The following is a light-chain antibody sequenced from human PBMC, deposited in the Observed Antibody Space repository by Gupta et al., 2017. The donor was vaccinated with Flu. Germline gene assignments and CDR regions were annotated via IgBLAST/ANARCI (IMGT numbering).Light chain of an antibody. CDR3: QQYGNRLT. CDR2: RAS. Sequence: DIQMPQSPSTLSAFVGDSITITCRASQNIIKWLAWYQQKPGKAPKLLLYRASTLESGVPSRFSGGGSGTECTLTINSLKPEELATYYCQQYGNRLTFGQGTXVEIK. V-gene: IGKV1-5*03. J-gene: IGKJ1*01. CDR1: QNIIKW.